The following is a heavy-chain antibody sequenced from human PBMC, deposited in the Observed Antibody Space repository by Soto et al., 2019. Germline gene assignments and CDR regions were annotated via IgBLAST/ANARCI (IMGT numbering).Heavy chain of an antibody. CDR3: ARGWTGGY. D-gene: IGHD2-15*01. CDR2: VNSDGTST. CDR1: GLTISGYW. V-gene: IGHV3-74*01. J-gene: IGHJ4*02. Sequence: EVQLVESGGDLVQPGGSLRLSCAASGLTISGYWMHWVRQAPGKGLVWVSRVNSDGTSTAYADSVKGRFTISRDNAKNTLYLQMNSLRAEDTAVYYCARGWTGGYWGQGTLVTVSS.